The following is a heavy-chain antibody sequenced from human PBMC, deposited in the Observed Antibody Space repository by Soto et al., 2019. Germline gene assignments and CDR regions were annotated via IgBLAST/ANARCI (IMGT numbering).Heavy chain of an antibody. V-gene: IGHV3-53*01. CDR3: AKPVYVSY. CDR1: GFTVSSNY. Sequence: PGGSLRLSCASSGFTVSSNYMNWVRQAPGKGLEWVSVIYSGGSTYYADSVKGRFTISRDNSKNTLYLQMNSLRAEDTAVYYCAKPVYVSYWGQGTLVTVSS. J-gene: IGHJ4*02. D-gene: IGHD3-16*01. CDR2: IYSGGST.